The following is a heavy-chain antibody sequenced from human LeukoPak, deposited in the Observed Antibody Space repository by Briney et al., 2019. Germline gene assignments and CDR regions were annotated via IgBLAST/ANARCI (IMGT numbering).Heavy chain of an antibody. CDR3: ARVANAAAAGTGEYFQH. J-gene: IGHJ1*01. V-gene: IGHV3-33*01. Sequence: PGGSLRLSCAASGFTFSSYGMHWVRQAPGKGLEWVSVIWYDGSNKYYADSVKGRFTIFRDNSKNTLYLQMNSLRAEDTAVYYCARVANAAAAGTGEYFQHLGQGTLVTVSS. CDR2: IWYDGSNK. CDR1: GFTFSSYG. D-gene: IGHD6-13*01.